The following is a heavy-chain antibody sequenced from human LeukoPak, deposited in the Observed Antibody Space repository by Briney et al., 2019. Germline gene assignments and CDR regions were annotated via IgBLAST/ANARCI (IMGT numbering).Heavy chain of an antibody. D-gene: IGHD6-13*01. CDR2: ISGSGGST. Sequence: GGSLRLSCAASGFTFSSYGMSWVRQAPGKGLEWVSAISGSGGSTYYADSVKGRFTISRDNSKNTLYLQMNSLRAEDTAVYYCAKRAAAAQYYYYYYMDVWGKGTTVTISS. J-gene: IGHJ6*03. V-gene: IGHV3-23*01. CDR3: AKRAAAAQYYYYYYMDV. CDR1: GFTFSSYG.